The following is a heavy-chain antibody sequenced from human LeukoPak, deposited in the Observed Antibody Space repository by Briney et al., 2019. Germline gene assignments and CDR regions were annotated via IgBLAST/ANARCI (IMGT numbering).Heavy chain of an antibody. CDR3: AKDNPIEKVPGLGPGS. CDR2: IQFHGSDI. Sequence: GGSLRLSCAASGFSFTNSGMHWVRQAPGRGLEWVAFIQFHGSDIFYADSVEGRFTISRDNSKNTLYLQMNSLRPEDTAVYYCAKDNPIEKVPGLGPGSWGQGTLVTVSS. J-gene: IGHJ5*02. D-gene: IGHD2-2*01. CDR1: GFSFTNSG. V-gene: IGHV3-30*02.